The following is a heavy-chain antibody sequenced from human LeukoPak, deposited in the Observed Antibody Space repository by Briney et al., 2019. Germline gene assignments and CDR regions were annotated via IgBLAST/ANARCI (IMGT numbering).Heavy chain of an antibody. Sequence: SKTLSLTSTVSGGSISSYYWSWIRQPPGKGLEWIGYIYYSGSTNYNPSLKSRVTISVDTSKNQFSLKLSSVTAADTAVYYCARYVLTGDNWFDPWGQGTLVTVSS. V-gene: IGHV4-59*01. D-gene: IGHD3-9*01. CDR3: ARYVLTGDNWFDP. J-gene: IGHJ5*02. CDR2: IYYSGST. CDR1: GGSISSYY.